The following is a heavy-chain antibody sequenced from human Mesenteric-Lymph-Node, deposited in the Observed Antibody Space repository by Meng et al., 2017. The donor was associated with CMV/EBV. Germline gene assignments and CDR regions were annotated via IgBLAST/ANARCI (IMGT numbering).Heavy chain of an antibody. CDR1: GGSISGFY. V-gene: IGHV4-59*01. CDR3: ARDPKTSSWYHFDS. D-gene: IGHD6-13*01. J-gene: IGHJ4*02. CDR2: IYYTGST. Sequence: SETLSLTCTVSGGSISGFYWSWIRQPPGKGLEWIGYIYYTGSTNYNPSLKSRVTMSIDTSKNQLSLELRSVTAADTAVYYCARDPKTSSWYHFDSWGQGTLVTVSS.